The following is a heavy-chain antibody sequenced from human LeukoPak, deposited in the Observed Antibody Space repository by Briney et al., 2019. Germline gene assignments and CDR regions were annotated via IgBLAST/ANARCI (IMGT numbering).Heavy chain of an antibody. CDR1: GGSFSAYY. Sequence: SEPLPLTCGVYGGSFSAYYWSWTRQPPEKGLEWIGEINHSGGTNYNPSLKSRVTISVDTSKNQFSLKLSSVTAADTAVYYCAREPDYSGRVDYWGQGTLVTVSS. D-gene: IGHD1-26*01. V-gene: IGHV4-34*01. CDR2: INHSGGT. J-gene: IGHJ4*02. CDR3: AREPDYSGRVDY.